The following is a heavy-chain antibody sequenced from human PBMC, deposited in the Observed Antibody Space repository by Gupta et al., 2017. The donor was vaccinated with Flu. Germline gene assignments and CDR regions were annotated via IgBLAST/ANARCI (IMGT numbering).Heavy chain of an antibody. Sequence: EVQLVESGGGLVKPGGSLRLSCAASGFTFSDYSMNWVRQAPGKGLEVVSSSSGGSRYINYADSVKGRFTVSRDNAKNSFYLQMNSLRAEDTAVYYCARERYYDYSWGYYQDAFDMWGQGTLVTVSS. CDR1: GFTFSDYS. J-gene: IGHJ3*02. V-gene: IGHV3-21*01. D-gene: IGHD3-16*01. CDR2: SSGGSRYI. CDR3: ARERYYDYSWGYYQDAFDM.